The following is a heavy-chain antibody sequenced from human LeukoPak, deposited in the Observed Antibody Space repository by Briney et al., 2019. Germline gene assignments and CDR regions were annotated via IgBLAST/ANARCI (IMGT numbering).Heavy chain of an antibody. V-gene: IGHV3-7*05. D-gene: IGHD4-11*01. CDR1: GFTFSTYW. CDR3: ARSVSGSNDF. CDR2: IKLDGSER. J-gene: IGHJ4*02. Sequence: GGSLRLSCAASGFTFSTYWMAWVRQAPGKGLEWVANIKLDGSERNYVDSVKGRFTISRDNAKNSLYLQMNSLRAEDTALYYCARSVSGSNDFWGQGTLVTVSS.